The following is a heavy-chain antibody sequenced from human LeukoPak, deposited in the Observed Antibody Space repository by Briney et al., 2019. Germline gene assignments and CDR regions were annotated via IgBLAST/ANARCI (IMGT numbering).Heavy chain of an antibody. D-gene: IGHD3-22*01. J-gene: IGHJ4*02. V-gene: IGHV3-30-3*01. CDR1: GFTLSTYA. CDR2: ISYDGSKR. CDR3: ARDYDTSGSYFDFFDY. Sequence: GGSLRLSCAASGFTLSTYAVDWVRQAQGKGLEWVAVISYDGSKRYYADSVKGRFTISRDNSKNAFLQMNSLRAEDTAVYYCARDYDTSGSYFDFFDYWGQGTLVTVSS.